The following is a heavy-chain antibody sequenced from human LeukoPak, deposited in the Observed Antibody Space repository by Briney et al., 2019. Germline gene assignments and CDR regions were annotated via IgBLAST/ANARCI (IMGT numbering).Heavy chain of an antibody. D-gene: IGHD3-9*01. CDR2: INHSGST. J-gene: IGHJ3*02. CDR1: GGSFSGYY. Sequence: PSETLSLTCAVYGGSFSGYYWSWIRQPPGKGLEWIGEINHSGSTNYNPSLKSRVTISVDTSKNQFSLKLSSVTAADTAVYYCARVRLRDFDWLSTVDAFDIWGQGTMVTVSS. CDR3: ARVRLRDFDWLSTVDAFDI. V-gene: IGHV4-34*01.